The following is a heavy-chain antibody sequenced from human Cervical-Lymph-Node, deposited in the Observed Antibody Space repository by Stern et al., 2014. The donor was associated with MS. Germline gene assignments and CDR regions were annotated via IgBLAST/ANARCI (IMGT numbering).Heavy chain of an antibody. J-gene: IGHJ3*01. CDR2: IIPIFDSP. CDR3: AREGILQTVVAFDL. Sequence: DQLVESGAEVKSPGSSVKISCKASGGTLSSNPVSWVRQAPGQGLEWMGGIIPIFDSPNYSQKFGGRLTIIADKSTSTTYMELSSLRSEDTAIYYCAREGILQTVVAFDLWGQGTMVTVSS. CDR1: GGTLSSNP. D-gene: IGHD2-21*01. V-gene: IGHV1-69*06.